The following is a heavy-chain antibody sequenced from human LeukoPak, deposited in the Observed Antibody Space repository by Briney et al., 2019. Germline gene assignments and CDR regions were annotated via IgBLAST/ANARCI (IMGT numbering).Heavy chain of an antibody. CDR3: ARDRGLYSSSWPEYFQH. CDR1: GYSISSGYY. CDR2: IYHSGST. V-gene: IGHV4-38-2*02. J-gene: IGHJ1*01. Sequence: SETLSLTCTVSGYSISSGYYWGWIRQPPGKGLEWIGSIYHSGSTYYNPSLKSRVTISVDTSKNQFSLKLSSVTAADTAVYYCARDRGLYSSSWPEYFQHWGQGTLVTVSS. D-gene: IGHD6-13*01.